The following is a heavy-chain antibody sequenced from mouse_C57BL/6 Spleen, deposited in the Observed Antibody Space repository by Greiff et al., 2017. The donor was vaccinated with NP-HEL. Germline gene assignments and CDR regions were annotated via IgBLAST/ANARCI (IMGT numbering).Heavy chain of an antibody. V-gene: IGHV3-6*01. Sequence: DVKLQESGPGLVKPSQSLSLTCSVTGYSITSGYYWNWIRQFPGNKLEWMGYISYDGSNNYNPSLKNRISITRDTSKNQFFLKLNSVTTEDTATYYCARGYYGSSYVEMDYWGQGTSVTVSS. D-gene: IGHD1-1*01. CDR2: ISYDGSN. CDR1: GYSITSGYY. CDR3: ARGYYGSSYVEMDY. J-gene: IGHJ4*01.